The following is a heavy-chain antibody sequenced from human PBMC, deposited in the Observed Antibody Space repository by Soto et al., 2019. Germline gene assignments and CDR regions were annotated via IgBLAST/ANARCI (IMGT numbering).Heavy chain of an antibody. CDR2: IWYDGSNK. V-gene: IGHV3-33*01. D-gene: IGHD1-26*01. CDR1: GFIFRSYG. Sequence: GGSLRLSCAASGFIFRSYGMHWVRQAPGKGLEWVAVIWYDGSNKNYADPVKGRFTISRDNAKDTLFLQMNSLRAEDTAVYYCASSGGWGQGTLVTVSS. J-gene: IGHJ4*02. CDR3: ASSGG.